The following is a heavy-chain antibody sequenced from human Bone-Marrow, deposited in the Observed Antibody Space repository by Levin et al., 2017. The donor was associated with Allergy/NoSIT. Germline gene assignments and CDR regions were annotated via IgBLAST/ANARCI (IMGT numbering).Heavy chain of an antibody. D-gene: IGHD6-19*01. Sequence: ASVKVSCKASKYTFTAYYMHWVRQAPGQGLEWMGRINPNSGGTNYAQKFQGRVTMTRDTSISTAYMELSSLKSDDTAVYYCAKDRRLVDADAFDIWGQGTMVTVSS. CDR3: AKDRRLVDADAFDI. CDR1: KYTFTAYY. J-gene: IGHJ3*02. V-gene: IGHV1-2*06. CDR2: INPNSGGT.